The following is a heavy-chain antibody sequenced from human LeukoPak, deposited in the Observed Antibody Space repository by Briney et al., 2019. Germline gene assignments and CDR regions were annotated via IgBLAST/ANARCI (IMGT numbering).Heavy chain of an antibody. Sequence: PSETLSLTCAVYGGSFSGYYWSWIRQPPGKGLEWIGEINHSGSTNYNPSLKSRVTISVDTSRNQVSLKLSSVAAADTAVYYCASGPYYYYGMDVWGQGTTVTVSS. V-gene: IGHV4-34*01. CDR2: INHSGST. J-gene: IGHJ6*02. CDR3: ASGPYYYYGMDV. CDR1: GGSFSGYY.